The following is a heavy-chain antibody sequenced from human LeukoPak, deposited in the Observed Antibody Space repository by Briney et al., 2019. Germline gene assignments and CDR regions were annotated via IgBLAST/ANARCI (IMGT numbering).Heavy chain of an antibody. D-gene: IGHD5-12*01. CDR1: GFTFSSYW. V-gene: IGHV3-7*01. CDR2: IKQDGSEK. J-gene: IGHJ4*02. Sequence: GGSLRLSCAASGFTFSSYWMSWVRQAPGKGLEWVANIKQDGSEKYYVDSVKGRFTISRDNAKNSLYLQMNSLRAEDTAVYYCARDDVVATIGGPPDYWGQGTLVTVSS. CDR3: ARDDVVATIGGPPDY.